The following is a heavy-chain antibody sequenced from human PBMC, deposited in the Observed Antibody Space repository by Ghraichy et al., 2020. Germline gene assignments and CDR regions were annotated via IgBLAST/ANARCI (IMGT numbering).Heavy chain of an antibody. J-gene: IGHJ4*02. Sequence: SETLSLTCTVSGGSISSYYWSWIRQPPGKGLEWIGYIYYSGSTNYNPSLKSRVTISVDTSKNRFSLKLSSVTAADTAVYYCARYYTDNANFDYWGQGTLVTVSS. V-gene: IGHV4-59*01. CDR1: GGSISSYY. CDR2: IYYSGST. D-gene: IGHD2/OR15-2a*01. CDR3: ARYYTDNANFDY.